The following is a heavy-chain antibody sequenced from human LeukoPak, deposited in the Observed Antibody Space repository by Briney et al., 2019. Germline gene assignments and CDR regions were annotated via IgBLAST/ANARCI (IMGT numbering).Heavy chain of an antibody. V-gene: IGHV4-61*08. CDR3: ARGGDYGDLRYFDY. Sequence: SETLSLTCTVSGGSVSSGGFYWTWIRQPPGEGLEWIGLIYDSGNTNYNPSLKSRVTFSVDTSKNQFSLKLNSVTAADTAVYYCARGGDYGDLRYFDYWGQGTLVTVSS. D-gene: IGHD4-17*01. CDR2: IYDSGNT. CDR1: GGSVSSGGFY. J-gene: IGHJ4*02.